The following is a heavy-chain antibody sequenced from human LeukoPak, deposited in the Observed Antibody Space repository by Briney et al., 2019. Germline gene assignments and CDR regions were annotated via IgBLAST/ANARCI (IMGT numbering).Heavy chain of an antibody. CDR2: ISGYSGHT. CDR3: ARPVGYSSGNDAFDI. J-gene: IGHJ3*02. Sequence: GASVKVSCKASGYTFTSYGISWVRQAPGQGLEWMGWISGYSGHTKYAQKFQGRATMTTDTSTSTAYMELRSLRSDDTAVYYCARPVGYSSGNDAFDIWGQGTMVTVSS. CDR1: GYTFTSYG. V-gene: IGHV1-18*01. D-gene: IGHD6-19*01.